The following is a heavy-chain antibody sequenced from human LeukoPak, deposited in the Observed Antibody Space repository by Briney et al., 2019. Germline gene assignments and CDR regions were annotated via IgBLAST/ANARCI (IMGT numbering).Heavy chain of an antibody. V-gene: IGHV3-72*01. CDR3: ASNIAVAGAFDY. CDR1: GFTFSDHY. Sequence: GGSLRLSCAASGFTFSDHYMDWVRQAPGKGLEWVGRSRNKANSYTTEYAASVKGRFTISRDTSKNSLYLQMSSLKTEDTAVYYCASNIAVAGAFDYWGQGTLVTVSS. J-gene: IGHJ4*02. D-gene: IGHD6-19*01. CDR2: SRNKANSYTT.